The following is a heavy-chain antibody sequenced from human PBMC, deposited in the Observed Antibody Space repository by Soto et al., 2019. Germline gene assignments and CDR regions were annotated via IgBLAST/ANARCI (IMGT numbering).Heavy chain of an antibody. V-gene: IGHV4-4*02. CDR1: DGSISTYDW. CDR2: MFHSGGA. CDR3: ATGNVDSMLEY. D-gene: IGHD3-3*01. J-gene: IGHJ4*02. Sequence: QVQLHESGPGLVKTSETLSLTCVVSDGSISTYDWWTWVRQPPGKGLEWIGKMFHSGGADYSPSLKRRVTISADSYKNHFSLRLTAVTAADTAVYYCATGNVDSMLEYWGQGTQVAVSS.